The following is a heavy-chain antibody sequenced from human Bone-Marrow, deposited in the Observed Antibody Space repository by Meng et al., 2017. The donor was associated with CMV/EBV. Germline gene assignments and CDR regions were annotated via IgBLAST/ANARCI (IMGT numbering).Heavy chain of an antibody. CDR3: AKGQSSSWSDYYYYYGMDV. CDR1: GFTFSSYG. J-gene: IGHJ6*02. D-gene: IGHD6-13*01. Sequence: GESLKISCAASGFTFSSYGMHWVRQAPGKGLEWVAFIRYDGSNKYYADSVKGRFTISRDNSKNTLYLQMNSLRAEDTAVYYCAKGQSSSWSDYYYYYGMDVWGQGTTVTVYS. CDR2: IRYDGSNK. V-gene: IGHV3-30*02.